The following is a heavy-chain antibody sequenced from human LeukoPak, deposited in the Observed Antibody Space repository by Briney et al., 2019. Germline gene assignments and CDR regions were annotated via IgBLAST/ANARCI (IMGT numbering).Heavy chain of an antibody. Sequence: GGSLRLSCAASGFTFISYWMSWVRQAPGKGLEWVANIKQDGSEKYYVDSVKGRFTISRDNAKNSLYLQMNSLRAEDTAVYYCAGGAADPTDSDWFDPWGQGTLVTVSS. V-gene: IGHV3-7*01. CDR3: AGGAADPTDSDWFDP. D-gene: IGHD6-13*01. CDR1: GFTFISYW. J-gene: IGHJ5*02. CDR2: IKQDGSEK.